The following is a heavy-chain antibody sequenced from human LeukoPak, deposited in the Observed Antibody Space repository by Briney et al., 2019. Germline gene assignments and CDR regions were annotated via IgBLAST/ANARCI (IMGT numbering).Heavy chain of an antibody. J-gene: IGHJ4*02. V-gene: IGHV4-59*01. CDR1: GGSISSYY. CDR2: IYYSGST. D-gene: IGHD6-19*01. CDR3: ASGGTGIAVAGNPYSDLPFDY. Sequence: SETLSLTCTVSGGSISSYYWSWLRQPPGKGLEWIGYIYYSGSTNYNPSLKSRATISVDTSKNQFSLKLSSVTAADTAVYYCASGGTGIAVAGNPYSDLPFDYWGQGTLVTVSS.